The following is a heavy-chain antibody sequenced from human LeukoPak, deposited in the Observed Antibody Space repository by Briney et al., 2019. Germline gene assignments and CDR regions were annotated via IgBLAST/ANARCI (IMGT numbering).Heavy chain of an antibody. V-gene: IGHV4-59*01. CDR1: GGYMNSYY. CDR3: ARAGTGIAAAGDGFDY. D-gene: IGHD6-13*01. CDR2: IYYSGST. J-gene: IGHJ4*02. Sequence: SETLSLTCTVSGGYMNSYYWSWIRQPPGKGLEWIAHIYYSGSTNYNPSLKSRVTISVDTSKNQFSLKLSSVTAADTAVYYCARAGTGIAAAGDGFDYWGQGTLVTVSS.